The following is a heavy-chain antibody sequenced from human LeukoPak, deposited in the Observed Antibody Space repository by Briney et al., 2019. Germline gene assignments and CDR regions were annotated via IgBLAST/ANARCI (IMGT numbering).Heavy chain of an antibody. J-gene: IGHJ5*02. CDR2: IYYSGTT. V-gene: IGHV4-39*07. CDR3: ARDHRCSGGSCYQGWFDP. Sequence: PSETLSLTCTVSGGSISSSPYCWGWIRQPPGKGLEWIGSIYYSGTTHYNPSLKSRVTISVDTSKNQFSLKLSSVTAADTAVYYCARDHRCSGGSCYQGWFDPWGQGTLVTVSS. D-gene: IGHD2-15*01. CDR1: GGSISSSPYC.